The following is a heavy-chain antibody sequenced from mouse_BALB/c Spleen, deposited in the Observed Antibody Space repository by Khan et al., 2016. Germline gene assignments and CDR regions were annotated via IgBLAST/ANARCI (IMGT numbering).Heavy chain of an antibody. CDR3: ARHYYGGRGNYFDY. CDR2: INTYTGKA. J-gene: IGHJ2*01. CDR1: GYTLTNYG. Sequence: QIQLVQSGPELKKPGETVKISCKASGYTLTNYGVNWVKQAPGKGLKWMGWINTYTGKATYADDFKGRFAFSLETSASTAYLQINSLKNEDMATYFCARHYYGGRGNYFDYWGQGTTLTVSS. D-gene: IGHD1-1*01. V-gene: IGHV9-1*02.